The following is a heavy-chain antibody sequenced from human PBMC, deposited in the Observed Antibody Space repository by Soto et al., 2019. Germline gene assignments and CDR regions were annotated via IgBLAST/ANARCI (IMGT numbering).Heavy chain of an antibody. D-gene: IGHD3-9*01. CDR2: IMPIFGRP. CDR1: GGTFSNYA. CDR3: ARDQYDILTGYYGT. V-gene: IGHV1-69*13. Sequence: SVKVSCKASGGTFSNYAFSWVRQAPGQGLEWLGGIMPIFGRPDYAQKFQGRVTITADESTSTAYMELSSLRSEDTAVYYCARDQYDILTGYYGTWGQGTLVTVSS. J-gene: IGHJ5*02.